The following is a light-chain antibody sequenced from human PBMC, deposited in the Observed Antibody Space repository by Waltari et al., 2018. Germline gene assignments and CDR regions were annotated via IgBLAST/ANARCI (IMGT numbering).Light chain of an antibody. CDR2: EDN. V-gene: IGLV1-51*02. CDR1: SPNIGTNY. Sequence: QSVLTQPPSVSAAPGQRVTISCSGGSPNIGTNYVSWYRQFPGTAPKLLIYEDNERPSGVPGRFSGSKSGTSATLDITGLQAGDEADYYCGTWDSSLSGAVFGGGTHLTVL. CDR3: GTWDSSLSGAV. J-gene: IGLJ7*01.